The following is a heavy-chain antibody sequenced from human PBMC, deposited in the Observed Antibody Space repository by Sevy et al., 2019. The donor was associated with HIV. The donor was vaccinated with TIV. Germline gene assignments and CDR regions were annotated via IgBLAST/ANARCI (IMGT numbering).Heavy chain of an antibody. CDR1: GFSFSSYG. V-gene: IGHV3-33*06. CDR2: IWFDGSNE. Sequence: GGSLRLSCAASGFSFSSYGMHWVRQAPGKGLEWLAVIWFDGSNEYYADSVKGRFTISRDIAKNTLYLQMNSLRAEDTAVYYCANKGGSRPNDAFDTWGQGTMVTVSS. CDR3: ANKGGSRPNDAFDT. J-gene: IGHJ3*02. D-gene: IGHD3-10*01.